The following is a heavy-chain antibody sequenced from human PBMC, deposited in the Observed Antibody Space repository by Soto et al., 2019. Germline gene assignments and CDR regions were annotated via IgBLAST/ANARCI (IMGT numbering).Heavy chain of an antibody. J-gene: IGHJ5*02. Sequence: SETLSLTCNVSGGSISSYYWSWIRQPPGKGLEWIGYIYYSGSTNYNPSLKSRVTISVDTSKNQFSLKLSSVTAADTAVYYCARRITTGSPGFDPWGQGTLVTVSS. CDR2: IYYSGST. D-gene: IGHD1-1*01. V-gene: IGHV4-59*08. CDR3: ARRITTGSPGFDP. CDR1: GGSISSYY.